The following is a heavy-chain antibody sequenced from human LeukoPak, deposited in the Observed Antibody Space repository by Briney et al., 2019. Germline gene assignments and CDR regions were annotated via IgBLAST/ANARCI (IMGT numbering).Heavy chain of an antibody. Sequence: PGGSLRLSCAASGFSLSDYSMSWLRKAPGKGLEWISYMRPNGHTTYYADSLKGRISVSWDNARNSLYLQLSSLTAADTAFYYCARSGYGDFDFWGQGALVTVSS. CDR1: GFSLSDYS. CDR3: ARSGYGDFDF. V-gene: IGHV3-11*01. CDR2: MRPNGHTT. D-gene: IGHD2-15*01. J-gene: IGHJ4*02.